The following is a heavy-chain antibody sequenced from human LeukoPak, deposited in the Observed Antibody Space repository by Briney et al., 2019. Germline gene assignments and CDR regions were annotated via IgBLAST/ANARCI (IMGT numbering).Heavy chain of an antibody. J-gene: IGHJ1*01. CDR1: GYTFTGYY. D-gene: IGHD1-26*01. CDR3: ARVAYSGSLFFQH. Sequence: GASVKVSCKASGYTFTGYYMHWVRQAPGQGLEWMGWINPNSGGTNYAQKFQGWVTMTRDTSISTAYMELSRLRSDDTAVYYCARVAYSGSLFFQHWGQGTLVTVSS. V-gene: IGHV1-2*04. CDR2: INPNSGGT.